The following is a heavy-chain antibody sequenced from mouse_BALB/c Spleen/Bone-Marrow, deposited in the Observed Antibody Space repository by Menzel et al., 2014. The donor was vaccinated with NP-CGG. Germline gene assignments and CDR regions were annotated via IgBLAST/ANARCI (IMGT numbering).Heavy chain of an antibody. CDR3: ARWANWDGFAY. CDR2: INPSSGYT. Sequence: QVQLQQSGAELARPGASVKMSCKASGYTFTSHTMHWVKQRPGQGLEWIGYINPSSGYTNYNQKFKDKTTLTADKSSSTAYMQLSSLTSEDSAAYYCARWANWDGFAYWGQRTLVTVSA. V-gene: IGHV1-4*01. CDR1: GYTFTSHT. J-gene: IGHJ3*01. D-gene: IGHD4-1*02.